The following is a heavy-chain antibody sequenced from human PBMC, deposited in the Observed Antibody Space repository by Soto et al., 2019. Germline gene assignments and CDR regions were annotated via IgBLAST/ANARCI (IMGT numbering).Heavy chain of an antibody. J-gene: IGHJ4*02. V-gene: IGHV3-73*01. CDR2: IRSKAYSSAT. CDR1: GFTFSDAA. Sequence: EVQLVESGGGLVQPGGSLTLSCAASGFTFSDAAIHWVRQASGKGLEWVGRIRSKAYSSATAYAASGKGRFTISRDQSTNTAYLQMNSLKSEDTAVYYCTRHSVDYWGQGTLVTVSS. CDR3: TRHSVDY.